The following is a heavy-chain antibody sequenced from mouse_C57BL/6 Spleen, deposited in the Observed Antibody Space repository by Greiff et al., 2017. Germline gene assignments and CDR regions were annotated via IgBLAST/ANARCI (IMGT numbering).Heavy chain of an antibody. Sequence: LVESGAELARPGASVKLSCKASGYTFTSYGISWVKQRTGQGLEWIGEIYPRSGNTYYNEKFKGKATLTADKSSSTAYMELRSLTSEDSAVYFCAREQDSSGYLFDYWGQGTTLTVSS. V-gene: IGHV1-81*01. CDR2: IYPRSGNT. D-gene: IGHD3-2*02. CDR1: GYTFTSYG. CDR3: AREQDSSGYLFDY. J-gene: IGHJ2*01.